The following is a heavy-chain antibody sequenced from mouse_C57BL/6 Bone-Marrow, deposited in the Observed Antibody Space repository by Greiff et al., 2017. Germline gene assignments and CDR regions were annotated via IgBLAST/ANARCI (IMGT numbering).Heavy chain of an antibody. J-gene: IGHJ3*01. Sequence: EVQLQQSGAELVRPGASVKLSCTASGFNINDYYMHWVKQRPEQGLEWIGRIDPEDGDTEYAPKFQGKATMTADTSSNTAYLQLSSLTSEDTAVYYCTTDYYGSSSWFAYWGQGTLVTVSA. D-gene: IGHD1-1*01. CDR3: TTDYYGSSSWFAY. V-gene: IGHV14-1*01. CDR1: GFNINDYY. CDR2: IDPEDGDT.